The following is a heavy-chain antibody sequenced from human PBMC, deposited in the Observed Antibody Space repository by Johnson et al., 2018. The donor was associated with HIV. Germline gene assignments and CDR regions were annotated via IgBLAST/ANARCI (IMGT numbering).Heavy chain of an antibody. Sequence: QVQLVESGGGLVKPGGSLRLSCAASGFTFSNYGMHWVRQAPGKGLEWVAVILYDGSTGYADPVKGRFTISRDNAKKSLYLQMNSLRAEDTALYYCARAKTFCGGDCYSIAFDIWGQGTMVTVSS. V-gene: IGHV3-30*03. CDR3: ARAKTFCGGDCYSIAFDI. J-gene: IGHJ3*02. D-gene: IGHD2-21*02. CDR1: GFTFSNYG. CDR2: ILYDGST.